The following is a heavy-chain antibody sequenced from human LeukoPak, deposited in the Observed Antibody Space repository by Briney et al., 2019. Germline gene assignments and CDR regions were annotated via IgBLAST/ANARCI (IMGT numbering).Heavy chain of an antibody. CDR1: GFTFSSYE. CDR3: STDPRLLMY. CDR2: ISGSGSDI. J-gene: IGHJ4*01. Sequence: PGGSLRLSCAASGFTFSSYEMNWVRQAPGKGLEWVSYISGSGSDIYFADSVKGRFTISRDNAKNSLYLQMNSLRPEDTALYYCSTDPRLLMYWGHGTLVTVSS. D-gene: IGHD2-8*01. V-gene: IGHV3-48*03.